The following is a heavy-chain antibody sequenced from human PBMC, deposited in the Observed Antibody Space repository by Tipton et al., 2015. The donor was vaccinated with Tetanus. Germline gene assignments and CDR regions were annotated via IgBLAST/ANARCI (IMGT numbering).Heavy chain of an antibody. CDR2: IDSDGSGT. Sequence: SLRLSCEVSGFTFSTYWMHWVRQAPGKGLVWVSRIDSDGSGTTYADSVKGRFTISRDNAKNTLYLQMNSLRAEDTAVYYCVRVLKGAKCSRSSCYGYGMDVWGQGTTVTVSS. CDR3: VRVLKGAKCSRSSCYGYGMDV. D-gene: IGHD2-2*01. J-gene: IGHJ6*02. V-gene: IGHV3-74*01. CDR1: GFTFSTYW.